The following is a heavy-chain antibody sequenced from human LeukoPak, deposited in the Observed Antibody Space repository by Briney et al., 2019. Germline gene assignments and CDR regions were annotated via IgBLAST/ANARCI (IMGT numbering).Heavy chain of an antibody. D-gene: IGHD2-8*01. V-gene: IGHV4-39*07. CDR2: IYYSGST. J-gene: IGHJ5*02. Sequence: SETLSLTCTVSGGSISSSSYYWGWIRQPPGKGLEWIGSIYYSGSTYYNPSLKSRVTISVDTSENQFSLKLSSVTAADTAVYYCARDGPNIVLMVYASNWFDPWGQGTLVTVSS. CDR1: GGSISSSSYY. CDR3: ARDGPNIVLMVYASNWFDP.